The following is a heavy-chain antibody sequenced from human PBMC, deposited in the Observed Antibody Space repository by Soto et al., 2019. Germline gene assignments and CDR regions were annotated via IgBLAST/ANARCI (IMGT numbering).Heavy chain of an antibody. CDR2: IFYTGST. CDR3: ARPKTIGAAAGKGWFDP. CDR1: GGSFSGYY. Sequence: SETLSLTCAVYGGSFSGYYWTWIRQPPGKGLEWIGSIFYTGSTYYSPSLKGRLTISVDPSKNQFSLKLTSVTAADTAMYYCARPKTIGAAAGKGWFDPWGQGTLVTVS. D-gene: IGHD6-13*01. V-gene: IGHV4-34*12. J-gene: IGHJ5*02.